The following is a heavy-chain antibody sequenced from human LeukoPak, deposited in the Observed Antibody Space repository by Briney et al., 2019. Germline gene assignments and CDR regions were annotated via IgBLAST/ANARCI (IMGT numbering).Heavy chain of an antibody. CDR1: GFTFSNAW. V-gene: IGHV3-15*01. D-gene: IGHD3-10*01. CDR2: IKSKTDGGTT. Sequence: GGSLRLSCAASGFTFSNAWMSWVRQAPGKGLEWVGRIKSKTDGGTTDYAAPVKGRFTISRDDSKNTLYLQMNSLKTEATAVYYWTTVDTMVRGVSPFWGQGTVVTVSS. CDR3: TTVDTMVRGVSPF. J-gene: IGHJ4*02.